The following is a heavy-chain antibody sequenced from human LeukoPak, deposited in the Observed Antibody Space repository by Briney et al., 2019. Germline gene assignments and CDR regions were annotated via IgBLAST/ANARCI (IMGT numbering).Heavy chain of an antibody. V-gene: IGHV3-30*02. CDR3: AKGPLGSSSGYFDY. Sequence: PGGSLRLSRAASGFTFSSYGMHWVRQAPGKGLEWVAFIRYDGSNKYYADSVKGRFTISRDNSKNTLYLQMNSLRAEDTAVYYCAKGPLGSSSGYFDYWGQGTLVTVSS. J-gene: IGHJ4*02. CDR2: IRYDGSNK. D-gene: IGHD6-6*01. CDR1: GFTFSSYG.